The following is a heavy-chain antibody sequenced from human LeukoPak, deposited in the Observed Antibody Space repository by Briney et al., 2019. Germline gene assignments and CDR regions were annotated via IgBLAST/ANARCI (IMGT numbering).Heavy chain of an antibody. CDR1: GVTFTNYA. CDR2: ISISGGST. V-gene: IGHV3-23*01. J-gene: IGHJ4*02. CDR3: AKVPAGNKVEY. D-gene: IGHD6-19*01. Sequence: GGSLRLSCAASGVTFTNYAMTWVRQAPGKGLEWVSGISISGGSTDYADSVKGRFTISRDNSKNTLYLQMNSLRAEDTAVYYCAKVPAGNKVEYWGQGTLVTVSS.